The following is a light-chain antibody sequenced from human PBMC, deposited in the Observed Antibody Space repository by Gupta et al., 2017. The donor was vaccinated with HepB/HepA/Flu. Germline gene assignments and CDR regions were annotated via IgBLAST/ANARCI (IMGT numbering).Light chain of an antibody. CDR3: HVWDSNSDHLL. V-gene: IGLV3-21*04. CDR1: NIGSQR. Sequence: SYVLTQPPSVSVAPGKTARITCGGNNIGSQRVHWYQQKPGQAPVLVIYYDSDRPSGITERVSCYTAGNKATPHTSSVEAGDEADDYCHVWDSNSDHLLCGGGIKMTVL. CDR2: YDS. J-gene: IGLJ2*01.